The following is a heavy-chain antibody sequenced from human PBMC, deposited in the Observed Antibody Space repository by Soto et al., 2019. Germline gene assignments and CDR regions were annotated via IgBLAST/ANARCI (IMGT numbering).Heavy chain of an antibody. J-gene: IGHJ4*02. Sequence: PGGSLRLYSAASGFTFSSFSMNWVRQAPGKGLEWVSYISSSSSTIYYADSVKGRFTISRDNAKNSLYLQMNSLRDEDTAVYYCARDPIDYYDSSGYYGGFGYWGQGTLVTVSS. CDR2: ISSSSSTI. V-gene: IGHV3-48*02. CDR1: GFTFSSFS. CDR3: ARDPIDYYDSSGYYGGFGY. D-gene: IGHD3-22*01.